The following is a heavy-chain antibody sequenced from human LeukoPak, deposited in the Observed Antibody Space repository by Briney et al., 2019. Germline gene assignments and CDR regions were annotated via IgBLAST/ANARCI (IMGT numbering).Heavy chain of an antibody. V-gene: IGHV4-61*02. J-gene: IGHJ4*02. CDR3: ARTASGYYLFDY. CDR1: GGSIRSGSYY. D-gene: IGHD3-22*01. Sequence: PSETLSLTCTVSGGSIRSGSYYWNWIRQPAGKGLEWIGRMYTSRTTNYNPSLKSRVTISVGTSKNQFSLKLSSVTAADTAVYYCARTASGYYLFDYWGQGTLVTVSS. CDR2: MYTSRTT.